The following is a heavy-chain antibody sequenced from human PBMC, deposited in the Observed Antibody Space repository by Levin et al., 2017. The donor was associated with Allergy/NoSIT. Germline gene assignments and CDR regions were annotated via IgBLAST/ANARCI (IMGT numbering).Heavy chain of an antibody. CDR3: ARGPNGLMVYAWFDY. CDR1: GFTFSSYA. J-gene: IGHJ4*02. CDR2: ISSNGGST. V-gene: IGHV3-64*02. D-gene: IGHD2-8*01. Sequence: GESLKISCAASGFTFSSYAMHWVRQAPGKGLEYVSAISSNGGSTYYADSVKGRFTISRDNSKNTLYLQMGSLRAEDMAVYYCARGPNGLMVYAWFDYWGQGTLVTVSS.